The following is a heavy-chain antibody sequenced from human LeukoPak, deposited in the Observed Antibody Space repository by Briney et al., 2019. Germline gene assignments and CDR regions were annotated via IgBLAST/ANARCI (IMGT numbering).Heavy chain of an antibody. CDR3: ARFFRVPAALNWFDP. CDR1: GGSISSSSYY. Sequence: SETLSLTCTVSGGSISSSSYYWGWIRQPPGKGLEWIGSIYYSGSTYYNPSLKSRVTISVDTSKNQFSLKLSSVTAADTAVYSCARFFRVPAALNWFDPWGQGTLVTVSS. V-gene: IGHV4-39*07. D-gene: IGHD2-2*01. J-gene: IGHJ5*02. CDR2: IYYSGST.